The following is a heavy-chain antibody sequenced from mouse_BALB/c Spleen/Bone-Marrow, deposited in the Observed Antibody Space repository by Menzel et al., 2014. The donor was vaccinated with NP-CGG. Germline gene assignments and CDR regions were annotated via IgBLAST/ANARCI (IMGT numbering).Heavy chain of an antibody. CDR3: AYRYAY. D-gene: IGHD2-14*01. J-gene: IGHJ3*01. Sequence: EVKLMESGPGLVKPSQSLSLTCTVTGYSIXSDYAWNWIRQFPGNKLEWMGYISYSGSTSYNPSLKSRISITRDTSKNQFFLQLNSVTTEDTATYYCAYRYAYWGQGTLVTVSA. CDR2: ISYSGST. V-gene: IGHV3-2*02. CDR1: GYSIXSDYA.